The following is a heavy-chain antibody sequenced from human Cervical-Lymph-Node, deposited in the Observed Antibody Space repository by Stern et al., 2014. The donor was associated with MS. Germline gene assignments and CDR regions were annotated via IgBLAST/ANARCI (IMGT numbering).Heavy chain of an antibody. J-gene: IGHJ4*02. D-gene: IGHD3-10*01. Sequence: VQLVQSGGGLVQPGGSLRLSCAASGFTFSNYDMHWVRQATGKGLEWVSGIGTAGDTYYPGSVKGRFTTSRENAKNSLYLQMNSLRAGDTAVYYCARRRGGKYFDYWGQGTLVTVSS. V-gene: IGHV3-13*01. CDR1: GFTFSNYD. CDR2: IGTAGDT. CDR3: ARRRGGKYFDY.